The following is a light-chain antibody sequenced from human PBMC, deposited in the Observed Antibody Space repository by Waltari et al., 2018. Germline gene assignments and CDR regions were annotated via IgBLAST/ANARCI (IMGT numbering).Light chain of an antibody. Sequence: QSVLTQPPSASGTPGQSVTISCSGSNFNIGANTVNWYQPLPGTAPKLFIFSNHRRPSGVPARFSGATSGTSASLAISGLQSDDEADYYCATWDDSLNGWVFGGGTKLTVL. V-gene: IGLV1-44*01. J-gene: IGLJ3*02. CDR2: SNH. CDR1: NFNIGANT. CDR3: ATWDDSLNGWV.